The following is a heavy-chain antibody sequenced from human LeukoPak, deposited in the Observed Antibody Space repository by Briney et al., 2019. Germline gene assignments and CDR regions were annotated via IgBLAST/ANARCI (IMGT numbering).Heavy chain of an antibody. Sequence: ASETLSLTCTVSGGSISSSSYYWGWIRQPPGKGLEWIGSIYYSGSTYYNPSLKSRVTISEDTSKNQFSLKLSSVTAADTAVYYCARGDYYDSSGPARWYYGMDVWGQGTTVTVSS. J-gene: IGHJ6*02. V-gene: IGHV4-39*07. CDR1: GGSISSSSYY. CDR3: ARGDYYDSSGPARWYYGMDV. CDR2: IYYSGST. D-gene: IGHD3-22*01.